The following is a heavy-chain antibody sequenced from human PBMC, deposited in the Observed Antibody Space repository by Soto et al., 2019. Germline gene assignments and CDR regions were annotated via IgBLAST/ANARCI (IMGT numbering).Heavy chain of an antibody. CDR2: VSGSGDST. V-gene: IGHV3-23*01. CDR1: AFTFSSYA. Sequence: EVQLLESGGGLAQPGGSLILSCAASAFTFSSYAMSWVRQAPGKGLEWVSAVSGSGDSTYYADSVKGRFTISRDNSKNPRDLKMNSLRAEDTAVYYCAKGRASDCPGCTQDYWGQGTLVTVS. CDR3: AKGRASDCPGCTQDY. D-gene: IGHD2-21*02. J-gene: IGHJ4*02.